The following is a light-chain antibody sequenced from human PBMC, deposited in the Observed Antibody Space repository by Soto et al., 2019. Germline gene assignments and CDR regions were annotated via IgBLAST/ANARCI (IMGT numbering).Light chain of an antibody. J-gene: IGKJ5*01. V-gene: IGKV3-20*01. CDR2: GAS. CDR1: QSVSSSY. Sequence: EIVFTQSPGTLSLSPGERATLSCRASQSVSSSYLAWYQQKPGQAPRLLIYGASSRATGIPDRFSGSGSGTDFTLTISRLEPEDFAVYYCQQYGSSTPITFGQGTRLEI. CDR3: QQYGSSTPIT.